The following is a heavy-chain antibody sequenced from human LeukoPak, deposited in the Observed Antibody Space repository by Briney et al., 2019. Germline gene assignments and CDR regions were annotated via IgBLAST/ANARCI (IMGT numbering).Heavy chain of an antibody. CDR1: GFTFSSYT. J-gene: IGHJ4*02. CDR3: ARKLGSSGYFVSDY. V-gene: IGHV3-48*01. CDR2: ISSSSSTI. Sequence: AGGSLRLSCAASGFTFSSYTMSWVRQAPGKGLEWVSYISSSSSTIYYADSVKGRFTISRDNAKNSLYLQMNSLRAEDTAVYYCARKLGSSGYFVSDYWGQGTLVTVSS. D-gene: IGHD3-22*01.